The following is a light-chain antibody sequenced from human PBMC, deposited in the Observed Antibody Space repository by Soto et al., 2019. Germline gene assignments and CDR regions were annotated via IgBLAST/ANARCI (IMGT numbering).Light chain of an antibody. V-gene: IGKV1-39*01. CDR1: QSISSY. CDR3: QQSDRTPIT. CDR2: VAS. J-gene: IGKJ5*01. Sequence: IQVSEPPSYLSASEERRGAMTGKASQSISSYLNWYQQRPGIAPKLLIYVASSLQSGVPSRFSGSGSGTDFTPTISSLQPEDFATYYCQQSDRTPITCGQGTRLEIK.